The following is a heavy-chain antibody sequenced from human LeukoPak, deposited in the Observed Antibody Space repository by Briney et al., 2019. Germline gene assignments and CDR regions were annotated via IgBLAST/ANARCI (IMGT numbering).Heavy chain of an antibody. CDR1: GYTFSNYY. Sequence: ASVKVSCKASGYTFSNYYIHWVRQAPGQGLGWMGIINPGGGSATCAQKFQGRVTMTSDTSTSTVYMDLMSLRSEDTAVHYCARDSGFGYFDFWGQGTLVTVSS. J-gene: IGHJ4*02. V-gene: IGHV1-46*01. D-gene: IGHD1-1*01. CDR2: INPGGGSA. CDR3: ARDSGFGYFDF.